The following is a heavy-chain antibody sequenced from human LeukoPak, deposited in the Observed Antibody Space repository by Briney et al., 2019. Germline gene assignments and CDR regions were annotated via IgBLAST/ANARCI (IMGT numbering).Heavy chain of an antibody. CDR3: ARVGYYDFWSGYSFYYYYGMDV. Sequence: GGSLRLSCAASGFTFSGYWMHWVRQAPGKGLVWVSRINSDGSSTSYADSVKGRFTISRDNAKNTLYLQMNSLRAEDTAVYYCARVGYYDFWSGYSFYYYYGMDVWGQGTTVTVSS. D-gene: IGHD3-3*01. CDR2: INSDGSST. CDR1: GFTFSGYW. V-gene: IGHV3-74*01. J-gene: IGHJ6*02.